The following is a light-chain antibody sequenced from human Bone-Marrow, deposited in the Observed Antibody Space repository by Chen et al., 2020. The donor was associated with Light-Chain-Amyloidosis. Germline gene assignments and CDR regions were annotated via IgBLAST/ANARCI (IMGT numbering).Light chain of an antibody. V-gene: IGKV3-20*01. Sequence: EIVLTQSPGTLSLLPGEGANLSCRASQTISSNYLTLYQQKFGQAPRLLIYGSSSRATGIPDRFTGSGSGTDFTLTINRLEPEDCAMYYCQQYGTSPLTFGGGTKVEIK. CDR3: QQYGTSPLT. CDR2: GSS. CDR1: QTISSNY. J-gene: IGKJ4*01.